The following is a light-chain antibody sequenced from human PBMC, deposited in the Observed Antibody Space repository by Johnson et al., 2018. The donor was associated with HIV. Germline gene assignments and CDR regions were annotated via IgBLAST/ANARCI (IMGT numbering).Light chain of an antibody. CDR3: GTRDSSLSAYV. CDR1: SSNIGNNY. Sequence: SVLTQPPSVSAAPGQKVTISCSGRSSNIGNNYVYWYQQFPGTAPKLLIYENQKRPQGIPDRLSGPKSGPSATRGITGLQTWDGADYYCGTRDSSLSAYVFGPGTKVTVL. J-gene: IGLJ1*01. CDR2: ENQ. V-gene: IGLV1-51*02.